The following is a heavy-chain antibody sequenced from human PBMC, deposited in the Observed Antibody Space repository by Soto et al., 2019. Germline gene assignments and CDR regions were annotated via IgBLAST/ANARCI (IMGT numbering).Heavy chain of an antibody. Sequence: GSQSLSCAASGCAFMNYGMGGVRQAPGKGLEWVSGITGGGDGYYADFVKGRFVISRDNSRSMLYLQMNSLGGEDTAVYYCAKESQFDRGFLTIDRWGQGTLVTVSS. D-gene: IGHD3-10*01. CDR2: ITGGGDG. V-gene: IGHV3-23*01. CDR3: AKESQFDRGFLTIDR. J-gene: IGHJ5*02. CDR1: GCAFMNYG.